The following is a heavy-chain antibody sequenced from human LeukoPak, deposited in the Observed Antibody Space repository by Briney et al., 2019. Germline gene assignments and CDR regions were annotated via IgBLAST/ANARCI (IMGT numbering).Heavy chain of an antibody. CDR1: GYSISSGYY. CDR2: IYHSGKT. CDR3: ARDRISVSDPPNWFDP. J-gene: IGHJ5*02. V-gene: IGHV4-38-2*02. Sequence: SETLSLTCTVSGYSISSGYYWGWIRQPPGKGLEWIGSIYHSGKTYYNPSLKSRVTISVETSKNQFSLKLSSVTAADTAVYYCARDRISVSDPPNWFDPWGQGTLVTVSS. D-gene: IGHD6-19*01.